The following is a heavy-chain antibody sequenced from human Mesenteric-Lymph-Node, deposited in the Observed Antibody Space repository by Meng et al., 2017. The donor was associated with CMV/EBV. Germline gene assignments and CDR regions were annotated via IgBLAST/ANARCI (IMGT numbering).Heavy chain of an antibody. CDR3: ARPIVVVPAATPFVVYGMDV. J-gene: IGHJ6*02. D-gene: IGHD2-2*01. V-gene: IGHV5-51*01. CDR2: IYPGDSDT. Sequence: KVSCKGSGYSFTSYWIGWVRQMPGKGLEWMGIIYPGDSDTKYSPSFQGQVTISADKSISTAYLQRSSLKASDTAMYYCARPIVVVPAATPFVVYGMDVWGQGTTVTVSS. CDR1: GYSFTSYW.